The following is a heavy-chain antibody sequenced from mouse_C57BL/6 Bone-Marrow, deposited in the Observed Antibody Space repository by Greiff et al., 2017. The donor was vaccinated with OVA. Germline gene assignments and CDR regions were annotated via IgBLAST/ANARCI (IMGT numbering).Heavy chain of an antibody. D-gene: IGHD1-1*01. J-gene: IGHJ1*03. Sequence: VQLQQSGAELVRPGASVKLSCTASGFNIKDYYMHWVKQRPEQGLEWIGRIDPEDGDTEYAPKFQGKATMTADTSSNTAYLQLSSLTSEDTAVYYCTTRFLFYYGSSYSSYWYFGVWGTGATVTVSS. CDR1: GFNIKDYY. V-gene: IGHV14-1*01. CDR3: TTRFLFYYGSSYSSYWYFGV. CDR2: IDPEDGDT.